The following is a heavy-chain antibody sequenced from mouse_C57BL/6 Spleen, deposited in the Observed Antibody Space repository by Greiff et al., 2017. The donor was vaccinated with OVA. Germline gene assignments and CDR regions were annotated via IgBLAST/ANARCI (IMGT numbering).Heavy chain of an antibody. V-gene: IGHV3-6*01. CDR3: ARDDYYGDAMDY. Sequence: EVQLQESGPGLVKPSQSLSLTCSVTGYSITSGYYWNWIRQFPGNKLEWMGYISYDGSNNYNPSLKNRISITRDKSKNQFFLKLNSVTTEDTATYYCARDDYYGDAMDYWGQGTSVTVSS. CDR1: GYSITSGYY. J-gene: IGHJ4*01. CDR2: ISYDGSN. D-gene: IGHD2-13*01.